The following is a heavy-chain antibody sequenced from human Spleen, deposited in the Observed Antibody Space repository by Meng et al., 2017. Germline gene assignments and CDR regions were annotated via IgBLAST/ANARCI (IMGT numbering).Heavy chain of an antibody. J-gene: IGHJ4*02. D-gene: IGHD5-18*01. V-gene: IGHV1-2*06. Sequence: ASVKVSCKVSGYTLTELSIHWVRRAPGQGLEWMGRITPNTGGTIYGQKFQGRVTMTWDTSISTVYMELSRLTYDDTAVYYCAREGRGGSSEFDYWGQGTLVTVSS. CDR1: GYTLTELS. CDR2: ITPNTGGT. CDR3: AREGRGGSSEFDY.